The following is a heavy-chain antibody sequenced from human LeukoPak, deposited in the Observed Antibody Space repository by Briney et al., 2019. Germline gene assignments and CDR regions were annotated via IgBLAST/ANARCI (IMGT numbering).Heavy chain of an antibody. CDR3: ARHRGNSYGPIDY. CDR2: MYYSGAT. V-gene: IGHV4-39*01. CDR1: GGSISSIGYY. J-gene: IGHJ4*02. Sequence: SETLSLTCTVSGGSISSIGYYWGWIRQPPEKGLEGIGSMYYSGATYYNPSLKSRVTISIDTSKNQFSLKLSSVSAAGTAVYYCARHRGNSYGPIDYWGQGTLVTVSS. D-gene: IGHD5-18*01.